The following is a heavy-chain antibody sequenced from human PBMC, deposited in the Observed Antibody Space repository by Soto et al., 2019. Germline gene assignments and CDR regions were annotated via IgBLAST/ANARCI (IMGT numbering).Heavy chain of an antibody. CDR1: GYTFTIYG. CDR2: ISAYSGNT. D-gene: IGHD2-21*02. CDR3: ARATANTQKIDS. V-gene: IGHV1-18*01. J-gene: IGHJ5*01. Sequence: QVQLVQSGAEVKTPGASVKVSCKASGYTFTIYGINWVRQAPGQGLEWMGWISAYSGNTVYAQKLQGRVTMTTDTSTSTAYMELRTLRSDDTAVYYCARATANTQKIDSWGQGTRVTVSS.